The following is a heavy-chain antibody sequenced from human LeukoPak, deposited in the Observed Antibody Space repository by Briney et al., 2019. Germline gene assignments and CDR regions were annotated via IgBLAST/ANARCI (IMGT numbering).Heavy chain of an antibody. Sequence: GGSLRLSCAASGFTVSSNEMSWVRQAPGKGLEWVSSISGGSTYYADSRKGRFTISRDNSKNTLHLQMNSLRAEDTAVYYCAKDRQPHYYGSGSYYDYWGQGTLVTVSS. CDR3: AKDRQPHYYGSGSYYDY. J-gene: IGHJ4*02. CDR1: GFTVSSNE. V-gene: IGHV3-38-3*01. D-gene: IGHD3-10*01. CDR2: ISGGST.